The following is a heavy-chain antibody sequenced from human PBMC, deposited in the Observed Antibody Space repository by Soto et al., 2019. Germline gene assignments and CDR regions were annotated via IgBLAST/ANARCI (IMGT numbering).Heavy chain of an antibody. J-gene: IGHJ3*01. CDR1: SGSIINYY. CDR2: IYYSGST. D-gene: IGHD3-9*01. Sequence: SETLSLTCTVSSGSIINYYWSWIRQPPGKGLEWIGFIYYSGSTNYNSFLKSRVTMSVDMSRQQLSLKLNSVTAADTAVYYCASLLTLATTRGVVFDLGGKGKMVTVSS. CDR3: ASLLTLATTRGVVFDL. V-gene: IGHV4-59*01.